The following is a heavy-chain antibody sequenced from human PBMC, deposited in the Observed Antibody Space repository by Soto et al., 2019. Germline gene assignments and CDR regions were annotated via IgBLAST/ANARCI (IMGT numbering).Heavy chain of an antibody. CDR1: GFTFNSYS. CDR3: ARAPGGYDFWSGPARNWFDP. J-gene: IGHJ5*02. V-gene: IGHV3-21*01. D-gene: IGHD3-3*01. CDR2: ISSSSSYI. Sequence: KAGGSPRLSCADSGFTFNSYSMNWVRQAPGKGLEWVSSISSSSSYIYYADSVKGRFTISRDNAKNSLYLQMNSLRAEDTAVYYCARAPGGYDFWSGPARNWFDPWGQGTLVTVSS.